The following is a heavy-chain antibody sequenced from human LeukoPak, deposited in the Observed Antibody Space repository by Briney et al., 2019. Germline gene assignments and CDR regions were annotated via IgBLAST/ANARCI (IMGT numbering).Heavy chain of an antibody. J-gene: IGHJ6*03. CDR2: ISAYSGNA. Sequence: ASVKVSCKASGYTFTSYYMHWVRQAPGQGLEWMGWISAYSGNANYAQKFQGRVTMTTDTSTTTAYMEVRSLRSDDTAVYYCARVGYCSGTSCPPNYYYYYYMDVWGKGTTVTISS. CDR1: GYTFTSYY. D-gene: IGHD2-2*01. V-gene: IGHV1-18*04. CDR3: ARVGYCSGTSCPPNYYYYYYMDV.